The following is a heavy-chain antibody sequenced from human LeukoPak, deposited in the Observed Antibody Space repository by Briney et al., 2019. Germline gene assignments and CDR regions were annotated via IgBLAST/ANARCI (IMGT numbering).Heavy chain of an antibody. V-gene: IGHV5-51*01. Sequence: GESLKISCKGSGYSFTSYWIGWVRQMPGKGLAWMGIIYPGDSDTRYSPSFQGQVTISADKSINTAYLQWSSLKASDTAMYYCARPKAYYFGSGSYYRDAFDIWGQGTMVTVSS. J-gene: IGHJ3*02. CDR2: IYPGDSDT. D-gene: IGHD3-10*01. CDR1: GYSFTSYW. CDR3: ARPKAYYFGSGSYYRDAFDI.